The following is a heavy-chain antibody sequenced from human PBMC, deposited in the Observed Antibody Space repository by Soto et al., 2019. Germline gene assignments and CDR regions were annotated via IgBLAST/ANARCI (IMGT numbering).Heavy chain of an antibody. Sequence: LSLTCTVSGGSVSSGSYYWSWIRQPPGKGLEWIGYIYYSGSTNYNPSLKSRVTISVDTSKNQFSLKLSSVSAADTAVYYCARWFGEGGTNWFDPWGQGTLVTVSS. CDR3: ARWFGEGGTNWFDP. CDR1: GGSVSSGSYY. CDR2: IYYSGST. D-gene: IGHD3-10*01. V-gene: IGHV4-61*01. J-gene: IGHJ5*02.